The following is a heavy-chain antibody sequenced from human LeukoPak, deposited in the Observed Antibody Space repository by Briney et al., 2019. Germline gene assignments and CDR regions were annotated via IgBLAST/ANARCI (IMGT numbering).Heavy chain of an antibody. CDR1: GFTFSSYW. J-gene: IGHJ4*02. CDR2: IRYDGSNK. Sequence: SGGSLRLSCAASGFTFSSYWMSWVRQAPGKGLEWVAFIRYDGSNKYYADSVKGRFTISRDNSKNTLYLQMNSLRAEDTAVYYCAKEYYYGSGRESVYFDYWGQGTLVTVSS. V-gene: IGHV3-30*02. D-gene: IGHD3-10*01. CDR3: AKEYYYGSGRESVYFDY.